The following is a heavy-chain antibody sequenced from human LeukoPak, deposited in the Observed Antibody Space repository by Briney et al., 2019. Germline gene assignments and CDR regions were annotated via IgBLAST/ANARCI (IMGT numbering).Heavy chain of an antibody. D-gene: IGHD2-15*01. CDR2: INADEDRA. V-gene: IGHV3-74*01. CDR3: ARGGPIYCCGDSCYPGDY. J-gene: IGHJ4*02. Sequence: PGGSLRLSCAASGFTFSDYWMHWVRQAPGKGLVWVSHINADEDRAAYADSVKGRFTISRDNARNTLYLQMNSLRAEDTAVYYCARGGPIYCCGDSCYPGDYWGQGTLVTVSS. CDR1: GFTFSDYW.